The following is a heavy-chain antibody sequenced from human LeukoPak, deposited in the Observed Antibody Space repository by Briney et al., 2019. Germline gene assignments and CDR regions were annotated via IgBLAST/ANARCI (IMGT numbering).Heavy chain of an antibody. V-gene: IGHV4-59*08. CDR3: ARLYSNYGHYFDH. J-gene: IGHJ4*02. Sequence: SETLSLTCTVSGGSISSYYCSWIRQPPGKGLEWIGYIYYSGSTNYNPSLKSRVTISVDTSKNQFSLKLSSVTAADTAVYYCARLYSNYGHYFDHWGQGTLVTVSS. CDR1: GGSISSYY. CDR2: IYYSGST. D-gene: IGHD4-11*01.